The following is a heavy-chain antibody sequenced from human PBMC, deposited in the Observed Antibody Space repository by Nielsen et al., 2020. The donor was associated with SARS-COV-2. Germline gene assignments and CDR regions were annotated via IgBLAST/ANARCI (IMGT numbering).Heavy chain of an antibody. J-gene: IGHJ4*02. CDR2: ISGDGGST. V-gene: IGHV3-43*02. CDR1: GFTFDDYG. CDR3: AKDDFSSSSSDY. Sequence: ESLKISCAASGFTFDDYGMSWVRQAPGKGLEWVSLISGDGGSTYYADSVKGRFTISRDNSKNSLSLQMNSLRTEDTALYYCAKDDFSSSSSDYWGQGTLVTVSS. D-gene: IGHD6-6*01.